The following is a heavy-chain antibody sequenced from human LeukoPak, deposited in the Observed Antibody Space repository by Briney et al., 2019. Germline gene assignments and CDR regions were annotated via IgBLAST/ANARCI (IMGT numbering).Heavy chain of an antibody. J-gene: IGHJ4*02. CDR3: ARDRVGATDYFDY. Sequence: GSLILSCAASGFTFSSYSMNWVRQAPGKGLEWVSYISSSSSTIYYADFVKGRFTISRDNAKNSLYLQMNSLRAEDTAVYYCARDRVGATDYFDYWGQGTLVTVSS. CDR1: GFTFSSYS. D-gene: IGHD1-26*01. V-gene: IGHV3-48*01. CDR2: ISSSSSTI.